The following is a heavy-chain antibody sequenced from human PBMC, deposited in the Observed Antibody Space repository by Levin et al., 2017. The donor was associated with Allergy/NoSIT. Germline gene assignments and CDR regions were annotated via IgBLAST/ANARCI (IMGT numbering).Heavy chain of an antibody. V-gene: IGHV3-23*01. D-gene: IGHD3-3*01. CDR1: GFTFSSYA. CDR2: ISGSGGST. J-gene: IGHJ5*02. Sequence: PSETLSLTCAASGFTFSSYAMSWVRQAPEKGLEWVSVISGSGGSTYYVDSVKGRFTISRDNSKNTLYLQMNSLRVEDTAVYYCARALHDFGSGYSTTNWFDPWGQGTLVTVSS. CDR3: ARALHDFGSGYSTTNWFDP.